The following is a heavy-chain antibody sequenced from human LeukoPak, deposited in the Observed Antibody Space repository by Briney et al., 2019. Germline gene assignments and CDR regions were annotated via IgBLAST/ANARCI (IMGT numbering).Heavy chain of an antibody. J-gene: IGHJ4*02. CDR2: ISNSGSFT. CDR3: ARMVRGVINPCDH. CDR1: GFTFSSYA. Sequence: PGGSLRLSCAASGFTFSSYAMSWVRQAPGKGLEWVSAISNSGSFTYFADAVKGRFTISRDSSKNTLFLQMNSLRVDDTAVYYCARMVRGVINPCDHWGQGTLVTVSS. V-gene: IGHV3-23*01. D-gene: IGHD3-10*01.